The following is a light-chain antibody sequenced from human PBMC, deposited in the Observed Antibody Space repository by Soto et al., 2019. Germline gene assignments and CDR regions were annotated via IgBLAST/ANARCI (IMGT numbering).Light chain of an antibody. CDR1: SSNIGAGYD. CDR2: GNS. Sequence: QLVLTQPPSVSGAPGQRVTISCTGSSSNIGAGYDVHWYQQLPGTAPKLLTYGNSNRPSGVPDRFSGSKSGTSASLAITGLQAEDEADYYCQSYDSSLSGWVFGGGTKLTVL. V-gene: IGLV1-40*01. J-gene: IGLJ3*02. CDR3: QSYDSSLSGWV.